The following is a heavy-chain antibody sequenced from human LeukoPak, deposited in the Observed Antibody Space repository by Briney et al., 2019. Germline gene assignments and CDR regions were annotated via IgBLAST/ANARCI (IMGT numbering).Heavy chain of an antibody. CDR1: GFTFSSYA. CDR2: ISGSGGST. V-gene: IGHV3-23*01. J-gene: IGHJ6*03. CDR3: ARGGDFWSGYSRGYYMDV. Sequence: GGSLRLSCAASGFTFSSYAMSWVRQAPGKGLEWVSAISGSGGSTYYADSVKGRFTISRDNFKNTVFLQMNSLRAEDTAVYYCARGGDFWSGYSRGYYMDVWGKGTTVTVSS. D-gene: IGHD3-3*01.